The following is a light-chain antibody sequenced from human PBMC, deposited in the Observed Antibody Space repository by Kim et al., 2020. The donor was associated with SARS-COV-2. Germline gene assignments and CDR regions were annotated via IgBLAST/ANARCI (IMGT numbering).Light chain of an antibody. CDR3: SSYTSSSIYV. V-gene: IGLV2-14*01. CDR1: SSDVGGYNY. J-gene: IGLJ1*01. CDR2: DVS. Sequence: QSALTQPASASGSPGQSITISCTGTSSDVGGYNYVSWYQQHPGKAPKLMIYDVSKRPSGVSNRFSGSKSGNTASLTISGLQAEDEADYYCSSYTSSSIYVFGTGTKVTVL.